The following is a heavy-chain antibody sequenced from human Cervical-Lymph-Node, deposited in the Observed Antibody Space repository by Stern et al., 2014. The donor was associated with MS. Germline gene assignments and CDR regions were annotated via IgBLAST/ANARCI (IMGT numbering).Heavy chain of an antibody. CDR2: IDWDEDK. CDR1: GFSLRTSGMC. Sequence: QITLKESGPALVKPTQTLTLTCTFSGFSLRTSGMCVSWIRQPPCKALEWLALIDWDEDKYYSTSLKTRLTISKDTSKNQVVLTMTTMDPVDTGTYYCARADYSKGMDVWGQGTTVTVSS. V-gene: IGHV2-70*01. J-gene: IGHJ6*02. D-gene: IGHD4-11*01. CDR3: ARADYSKGMDV.